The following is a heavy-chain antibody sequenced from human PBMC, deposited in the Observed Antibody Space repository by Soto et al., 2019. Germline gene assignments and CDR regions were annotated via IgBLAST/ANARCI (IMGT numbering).Heavy chain of an antibody. D-gene: IGHD3-3*01. CDR1: GFTFSSYG. J-gene: IGHJ5*02. V-gene: IGHV3-30*18. Sequence: PGGSLRLSCAASGFTFSSYGMHWVRQAPGKGLEWVAVISYDGSNKYYADSVKGRFTISRDNSKNTLYLQMNSLRAEDTAVYYCAKDSVFWSGTNWFDPWGQGTLVTVSS. CDR3: AKDSVFWSGTNWFDP. CDR2: ISYDGSNK.